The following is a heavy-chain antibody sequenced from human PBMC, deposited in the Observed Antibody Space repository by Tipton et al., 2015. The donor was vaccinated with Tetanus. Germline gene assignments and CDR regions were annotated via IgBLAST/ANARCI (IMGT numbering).Heavy chain of an antibody. CDR1: GFSFSTYW. D-gene: IGHD3-10*01. V-gene: IGHV3-74*03. J-gene: IGHJ4*02. CDR2: INVDGSTT. CDR3: ARDGSGSYYVDDYFDY. Sequence: SLRLSCTASGFSFSTYWMHWVRQAPGKGPEWVSRINVDGSTTTYAHSVKGRFAISRDNAKNTLYLQMSSLRAEDTAVYYCARDGSGSYYVDDYFDYWGQGTLVTVSS.